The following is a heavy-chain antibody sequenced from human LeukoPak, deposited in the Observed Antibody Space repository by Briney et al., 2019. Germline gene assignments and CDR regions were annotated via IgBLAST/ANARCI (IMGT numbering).Heavy chain of an antibody. CDR1: GGSISSGDYY. Sequence: SETLSLTCTVSGGSISSGDYYWSWIRQPAGKGLEWIGRIYTSGSTNYNPSLKSRVTMSVDTSKNQFSLKLSSVTAADTAVYYCARSYYDSSGYYYDHYWGQGTLVTVSS. D-gene: IGHD3-22*01. V-gene: IGHV4-61*02. J-gene: IGHJ4*02. CDR2: IYTSGST. CDR3: ARSYYDSSGYYYDHY.